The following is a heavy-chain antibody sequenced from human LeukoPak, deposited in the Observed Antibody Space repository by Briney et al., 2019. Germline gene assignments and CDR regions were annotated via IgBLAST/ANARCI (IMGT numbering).Heavy chain of an antibody. J-gene: IGHJ4*02. Sequence: GGSLRLSCAASGFTFDDYAMHWVRQAPGKGLEWVLTISWTSGSIGYAASVKGRFTISRDNARNSLYLQMNSLGAEDMALYYCAKSNDYYDNSGYFDYWGQGTLVTVSS. CDR2: ISWTSGSI. D-gene: IGHD3-22*01. V-gene: IGHV3-9*03. CDR1: GFTFDDYA. CDR3: AKSNDYYDNSGYFDY.